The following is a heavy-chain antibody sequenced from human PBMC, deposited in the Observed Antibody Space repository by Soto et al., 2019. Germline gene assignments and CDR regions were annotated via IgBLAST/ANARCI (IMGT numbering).Heavy chain of an antibody. V-gene: IGHV3-21*01. Sequence: LRLSCAASPISFRDYTINWVRQAPGKGLEWVAYINSASSYIYDAVSVQGRFTISRDNGKKSLYLQMNSLRAEDTAGYYCARSDGVAGNWYFDLWGRGTLVTVSS. CDR1: PISFRDYT. CDR2: INSASSYI. D-gene: IGHD2-15*01. CDR3: ARSDGVAGNWYFDL. J-gene: IGHJ2*01.